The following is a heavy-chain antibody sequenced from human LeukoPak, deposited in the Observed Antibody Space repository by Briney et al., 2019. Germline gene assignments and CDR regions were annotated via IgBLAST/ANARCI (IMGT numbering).Heavy chain of an antibody. V-gene: IGHV4-39*07. J-gene: IGHJ4*02. CDR3: ARDLYYSDSSGPSGLDY. CDR2: IYYSGST. CDR1: GGSITSSSFY. D-gene: IGHD3-22*01. Sequence: PSETLSLACTVSGGSITSSSFYWDWIRQPPGKGLEWIGSIYYSGSTYYNPSLKSRVTISVDTSKNQFSLKLSSVTAADTAVYYCARDLYYSDSSGPSGLDYWGQGTLVTVSS.